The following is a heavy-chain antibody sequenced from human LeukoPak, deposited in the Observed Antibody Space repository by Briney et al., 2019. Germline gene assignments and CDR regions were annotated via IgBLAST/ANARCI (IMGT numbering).Heavy chain of an antibody. V-gene: IGHV1-18*01. CDR1: GYTFSSYG. J-gene: IGHJ4*02. Sequence: GASVTVSCKTSGYTFSSYGITWVRQAPGQGLEWMGWISGYNGNTNYAQKFQGRVTMTTDTSTSTAYMELRSLRSDDTAVYYCARDGYSSSWPYYFDYWGQGTLVTVSS. CDR2: ISGYNGNT. D-gene: IGHD6-13*01. CDR3: ARDGYSSSWPYYFDY.